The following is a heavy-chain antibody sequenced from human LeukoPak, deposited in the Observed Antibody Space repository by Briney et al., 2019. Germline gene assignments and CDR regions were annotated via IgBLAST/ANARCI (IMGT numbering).Heavy chain of an antibody. D-gene: IGHD4-17*01. CDR3: ARGTVTSRTWYFDL. V-gene: IGHV3-30*03. J-gene: IGHJ2*01. CDR2: ISYDGSNK. Sequence: GGSLRLSCAASGFTVSSDYMSWVRQAPGKGLEWVAVISYDGSNKFYADSVKGRFTFSRDNSKNTLYLQMNSLRAEETAVYYCARGTVTSRTWYFDLWGRGTLVTVSS. CDR1: GFTVSSDY.